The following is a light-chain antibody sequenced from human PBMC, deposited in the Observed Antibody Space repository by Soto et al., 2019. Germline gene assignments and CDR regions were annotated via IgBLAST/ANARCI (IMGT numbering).Light chain of an antibody. CDR2: KAS. CDR1: QSISTW. J-gene: IGKJ1*01. Sequence: IQMTQSPSTLSASVGDRVTFTCRASQSISTWLAWYQQKPGKAPKLLIYKASTLEVGVPSRFSGSGSGTEFTLTISTLQPSDFATYYCQQYNSYSFGQGTKVDIK. CDR3: QQYNSYS. V-gene: IGKV1-5*03.